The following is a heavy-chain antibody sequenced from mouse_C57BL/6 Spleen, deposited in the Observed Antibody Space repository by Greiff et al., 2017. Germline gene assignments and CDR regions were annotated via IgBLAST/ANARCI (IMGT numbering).Heavy chain of an antibody. CDR3: AREYSYAMDY. Sequence: EVQLQESGPGLVKPSQSLSLTCSVTGYSITSGYYWNWIRQFPGNKLEWMGYISYDGSNNYNPSLKNRISITRDTSKNQFFLKLNSVTTEDTATYYGAREYSYAMDYWGQGTSVTVSS. J-gene: IGHJ4*01. CDR2: ISYDGSN. V-gene: IGHV3-6*01. CDR1: GYSITSGYY.